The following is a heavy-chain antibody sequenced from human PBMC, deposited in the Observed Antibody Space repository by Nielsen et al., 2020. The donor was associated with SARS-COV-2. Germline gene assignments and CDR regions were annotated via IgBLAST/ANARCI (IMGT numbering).Heavy chain of an antibody. D-gene: IGHD6-13*01. V-gene: IGHV3-48*01. Sequence: GESLKISCAASGFTFSSYSMNWVRQAPGKGLEWVSYISSSSSTIYYADSVKGRFTISRDNAKNSLYLQMNSLRAEDTAVYYCAKDDTSIAAAGTHYYYGMDVWGQGTTVTVSS. CDR1: GFTFSSYS. CDR2: ISSSSSTI. CDR3: AKDDTSIAAAGTHYYYGMDV. J-gene: IGHJ6*02.